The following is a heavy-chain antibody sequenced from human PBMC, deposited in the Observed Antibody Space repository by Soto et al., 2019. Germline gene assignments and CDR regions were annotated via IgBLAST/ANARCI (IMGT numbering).Heavy chain of an antibody. CDR2: IYSSGNT. Sequence: SETRSLAGLVSGSSIRSGDYYWSWTRQPPGKGLEWIGYIYSSGNTYYNPSLKSRVTISVDTSKNQFSLKLTSVTGADTAVYYCAREMGYGSGRFDYWGQGTLVTVSS. V-gene: IGHV4-30-4*02. CDR1: GSSIRSGDYY. D-gene: IGHD3-10*01. J-gene: IGHJ4*02. CDR3: AREMGYGSGRFDY.